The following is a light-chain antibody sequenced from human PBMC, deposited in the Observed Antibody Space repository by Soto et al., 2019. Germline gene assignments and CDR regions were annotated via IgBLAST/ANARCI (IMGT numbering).Light chain of an antibody. CDR3: QQYNNWPST. V-gene: IGKV3-15*01. J-gene: IGKJ1*01. Sequence: EIVMTQSPATLSVSPGERATLSCRASQSVSSNLALYQQKPGQAPRLLIYGASTRATGIPARFSGSGSGTEFTLTISSLQSEDFAVYYCQQYNNWPSTFGQGTKVEIK. CDR1: QSVSSN. CDR2: GAS.